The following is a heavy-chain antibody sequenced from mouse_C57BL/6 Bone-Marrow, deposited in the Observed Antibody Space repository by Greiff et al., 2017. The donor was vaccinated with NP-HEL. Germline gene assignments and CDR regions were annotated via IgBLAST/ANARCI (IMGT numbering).Heavy chain of an antibody. Sequence: QVQLQQPGAELVKPGASVKVSCKASGYTFTSYWMHWVKQRPGQGLEWIGRIHPSDSDTNYNQKFKGKATLTGDKSSSTAYMQLSSLTSEDSAVDYCAIPWDGPYFDYWGQGTTLTVSS. CDR1: GYTFTSYW. V-gene: IGHV1-74*01. D-gene: IGHD4-1*01. CDR2: IHPSDSDT. CDR3: AIPWDGPYFDY. J-gene: IGHJ2*01.